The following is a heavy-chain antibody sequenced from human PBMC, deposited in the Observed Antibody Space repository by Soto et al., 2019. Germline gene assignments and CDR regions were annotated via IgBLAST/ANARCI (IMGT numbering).Heavy chain of an antibody. CDR2: IDPSDSYT. V-gene: IGHV5-10-1*01. CDR3: ARTEYSSSFNYYGMDV. D-gene: IGHD6-6*01. CDR1: GYSLTSYW. Sequence: GESLKISCKGSGYSLTSYWISWVRQMPGKGLEWMGRIDPSDSYTNYSPSFQGHVTISADKSISTAYLEWISLRASDIAMYYCARTEYSSSFNYYGMDVWGQGTTVTVS. J-gene: IGHJ6*02.